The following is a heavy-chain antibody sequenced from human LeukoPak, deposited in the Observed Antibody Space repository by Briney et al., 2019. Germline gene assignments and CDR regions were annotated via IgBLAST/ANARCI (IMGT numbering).Heavy chain of an antibody. D-gene: IGHD6-13*01. Sequence: ASVKVSCKASGGTFSSYAISWVRQAPGQGPEWMGRIIPILGIANYAQKFQGRVTITADKSTSTAYMELSSLRSEDTAVYYCARDGIAAEQYYFDYWGQGTLVTVSS. V-gene: IGHV1-69*04. CDR1: GGTFSSYA. CDR2: IIPILGIA. CDR3: ARDGIAAEQYYFDY. J-gene: IGHJ4*02.